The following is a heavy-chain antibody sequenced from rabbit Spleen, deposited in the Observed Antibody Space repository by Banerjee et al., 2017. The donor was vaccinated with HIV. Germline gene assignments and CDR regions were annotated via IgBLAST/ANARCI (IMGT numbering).Heavy chain of an antibody. CDR2: INAVTGKA. CDR3: AKDTSTSFSSYGMDL. CDR1: GFSFSNKAV. J-gene: IGHJ6*01. Sequence: QAQLVGSGGGLVRPEGSLKLSRTASGFSFSNKAVMCWVRQAPGKGLQWIACINAVTGKAVYASWAKGRFIISKTSSTTVTLQMTSLTAADTATYFCAKDTSTSFSSYGMDLWGQWTLVTVS. V-gene: IGHV1S45*01. D-gene: IGHD1-1*01.